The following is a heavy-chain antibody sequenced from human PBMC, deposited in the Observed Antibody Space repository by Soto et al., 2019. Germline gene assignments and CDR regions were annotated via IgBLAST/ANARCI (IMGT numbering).Heavy chain of an antibody. D-gene: IGHD2-21*01. Sequence: QVHLVHSGAEVRKPGASVKVSCQASGYSFTSYGISWVRQSPGQGLEWMDWVSTDNGNTNYAHNLQRRVSMNIDPSTSTGYMEPCSVGSNDTAVSCCARDVPDTSLFFYYYGMDVGGQGTTFTVSS. CDR3: ARDVPDTSLFFYYYGMDV. J-gene: IGHJ6*02. V-gene: IGHV1-18*01. CDR2: VSTDNGNT. CDR1: GYSFTSYG.